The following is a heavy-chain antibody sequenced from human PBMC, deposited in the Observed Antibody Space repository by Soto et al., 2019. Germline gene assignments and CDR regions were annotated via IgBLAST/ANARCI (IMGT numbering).Heavy chain of an antibody. CDR1: GYTFTSYG. CDR3: ARDRRYIVGAPIDY. V-gene: IGHV1-18*04. J-gene: IGHJ4*02. CDR2: ISAYNGNT. Sequence: ASVKVSCKASGYTFTSYGISWVRQAPGQGLEWMGWISAYNGNTNYAQKPQGRVTMTTDTSTSTAYMELRSLRSDDTAVYYCARDRRYIVGAPIDYWGQGTLVTVSS. D-gene: IGHD1-26*01.